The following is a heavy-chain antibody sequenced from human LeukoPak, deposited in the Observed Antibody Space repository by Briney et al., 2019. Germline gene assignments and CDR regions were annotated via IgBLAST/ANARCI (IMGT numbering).Heavy chain of an antibody. CDR3: AKEVGGSSWPIFQH. CDR2: ISGSGRTT. J-gene: IGHJ1*01. CDR1: GFSFSTYG. D-gene: IGHD6-13*01. Sequence: GGSLRLSCAASGFSFSTYGMDWVRQAPGKGLEWVSLISGSGRTTYYADSVKGRFTVSRDNSRNTLYLQMDSPRVEDTAIYYCAKEVGGSSWPIFQHWGQGTQVTVSS. V-gene: IGHV3-23*01.